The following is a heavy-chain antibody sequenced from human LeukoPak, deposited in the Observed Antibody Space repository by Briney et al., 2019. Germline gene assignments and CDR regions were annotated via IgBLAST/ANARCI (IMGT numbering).Heavy chain of an antibody. Sequence: PSETLSLTCAVYGGSFSGYYWSWIRQPPGKGLEWIGEINHSGSTNYNPSLKSRVTISVDTSKNQFSLKLSSVTAADTAVYYCASRGHFYDSSGYRYWGQGTLVTVSS. CDR3: ASRGHFYDSSGYRY. CDR2: INHSGST. CDR1: GGSFSGYY. J-gene: IGHJ4*02. D-gene: IGHD3-22*01. V-gene: IGHV4-34*01.